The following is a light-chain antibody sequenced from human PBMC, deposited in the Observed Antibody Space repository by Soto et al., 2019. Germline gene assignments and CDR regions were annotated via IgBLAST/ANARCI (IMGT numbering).Light chain of an antibody. CDR2: GAS. CDR1: QNINSRY. Sequence: EIVLTQSPGTLSLSPGERATLSCRASQNINSRYLAWYQQKPGQAPRLLIYGASSRATGIPDRFSGSGSGTDFTLTISRLEPEDSAVYYCQQFGSSPGFTFGPGTKVDIK. CDR3: QQFGSSPGFT. V-gene: IGKV3-20*01. J-gene: IGKJ3*01.